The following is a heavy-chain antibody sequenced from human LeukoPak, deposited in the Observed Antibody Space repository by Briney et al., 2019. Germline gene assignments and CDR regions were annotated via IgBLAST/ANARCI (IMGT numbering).Heavy chain of an antibody. J-gene: IGHJ5*02. CDR1: GGSISSSNW. V-gene: IGHV4-4*02. CDR2: IYHSGST. CDR3: ARPSLDYYGSGSYRRGRRGWFDP. Sequence: SETLSLTCAVSGGSISSSNWWSWVRQPPGKGLEWIGEIYHSGSTNYNPSLKSRVTISVDKSKNQFSLKLSSVTAADTAVYYCARPSLDYYGSGSYRRGRRGWFDPWGQGTLVTVSS. D-gene: IGHD3-10*01.